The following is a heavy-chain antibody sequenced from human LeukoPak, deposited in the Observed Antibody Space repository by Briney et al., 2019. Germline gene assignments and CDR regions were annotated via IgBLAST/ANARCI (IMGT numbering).Heavy chain of an antibody. CDR2: IYTSGST. CDR3: ARVRAYDYGDYGRPKELYYFDY. D-gene: IGHD4-17*01. Sequence: PSETLSLTCTVSGGSMSSGSYYWSWIRQPAGKGLEWIRRIYTSGSTNYNPSLKSRVTITVDTSKNQFSLKLSSVTAADTAVYYCARVRAYDYGDYGRPKELYYFDYWGQGTLVTVSS. J-gene: IGHJ4*02. CDR1: GGSMSSGSYY. V-gene: IGHV4-61*02.